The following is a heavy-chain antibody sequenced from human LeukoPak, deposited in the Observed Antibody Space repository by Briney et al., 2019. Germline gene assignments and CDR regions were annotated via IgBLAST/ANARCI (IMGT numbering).Heavy chain of an antibody. Sequence: SETLSLTCTVSGGSISSHYWIWLRQPPGKGLEWIGSIYYSGSTYYNPYLKSRVTIPVNTSKNQFSLKLSSVTAADTAVNYSTVVRGAFNWFDPWGQGTLVTVS. CDR2: IYYSGST. CDR1: GGSISSHY. J-gene: IGHJ5*02. V-gene: IGHV4-59*04. CDR3: TVVRGAFNWFDP. D-gene: IGHD3-10*01.